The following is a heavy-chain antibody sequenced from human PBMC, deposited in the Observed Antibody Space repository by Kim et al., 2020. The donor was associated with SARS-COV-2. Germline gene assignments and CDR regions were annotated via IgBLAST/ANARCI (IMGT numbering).Heavy chain of an antibody. CDR3: ARDRHGEDYYDSSGYYYSRAFDI. Sequence: GGSLRLSCAASGFTFSSYSMNWVRQAPGKGLEWVSSISSSSSYIYYADSVKGRFTISRDNAKNSLYLQMNSLRAEDTAVYYCARDRHGEDYYDSSGYYYSRAFDIWGQGTIVTVSS. J-gene: IGHJ3*02. V-gene: IGHV3-21*01. CDR1: GFTFSSYS. CDR2: ISSSSSYI. D-gene: IGHD3-22*01.